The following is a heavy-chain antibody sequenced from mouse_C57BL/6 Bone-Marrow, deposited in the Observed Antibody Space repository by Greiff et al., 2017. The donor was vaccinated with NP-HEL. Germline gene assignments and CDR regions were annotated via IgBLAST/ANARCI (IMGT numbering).Heavy chain of an antibody. J-gene: IGHJ1*03. D-gene: IGHD1-1*01. V-gene: IGHV14-4*01. CDR1: GFNIKDDY. CDR2: IDPENGDT. Sequence: VQLQQSGAELVRPGASVKLSCTASGFNIKDDYMHWVKQRPEQGLEWIGWIDPENGDTEYASKFQGKATIPADTSSNTAYLQLSSLTSEDTAVYYCTPITTVVAPYWYFDVWGTGTTVTVSS. CDR3: TPITTVVAPYWYFDV.